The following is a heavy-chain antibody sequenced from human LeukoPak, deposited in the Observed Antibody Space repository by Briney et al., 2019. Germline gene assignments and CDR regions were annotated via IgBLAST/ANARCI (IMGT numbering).Heavy chain of an antibody. CDR2: MNPNSGNT. CDR1: GYTFTSYD. V-gene: IGHV1-8*01. Sequence: GASVKVSCKASGYTFTSYDINWVRQATGQGLGWMGWMNPNSGNTGYAQKFQGRVTMTRNTSISTAYMELSSLRSEDTAVYYCAREAPMSGSYFYYFDYWGQGTLVTVSS. J-gene: IGHJ4*02. D-gene: IGHD3-10*01. CDR3: AREAPMSGSYFYYFDY.